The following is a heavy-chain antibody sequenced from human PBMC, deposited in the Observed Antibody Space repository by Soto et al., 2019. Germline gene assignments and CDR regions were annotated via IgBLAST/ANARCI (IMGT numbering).Heavy chain of an antibody. CDR1: GFTFTSSA. CDR3: AADGRPPSGMDV. V-gene: IGHV1-58*01. J-gene: IGHJ6*02. CDR2: IVVGSGNT. Sequence: VASVKVSCKASGFTFTSSAVQWVRQARGQRLEWIGWIVVGSGNTNYAQKFQERVTITRDMSTSTAYMELSSLRSEDTAVYYCAADGRPPSGMDVWGQGPTATVSS.